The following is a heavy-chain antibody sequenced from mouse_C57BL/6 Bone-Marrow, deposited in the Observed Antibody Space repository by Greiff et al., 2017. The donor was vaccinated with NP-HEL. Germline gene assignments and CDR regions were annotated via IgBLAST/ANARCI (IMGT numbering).Heavy chain of an antibody. J-gene: IGHJ1*03. CDR1: GYTFTDYY. D-gene: IGHD1-1*01. V-gene: IGHV1-19*01. CDR2: INPYNGGT. CDR3: ARPVVATYWYFDV. Sequence: VQLQQSGPVLVKPGASVKMSCKASGYTFTDYYMNWVKQSHGKSLEWIGVINPYNGGTSYNQKFKGKATLTVDKSSSTAYMELNSLTSGDSAVYYCARPVVATYWYFDVWGTGTTVTVSS.